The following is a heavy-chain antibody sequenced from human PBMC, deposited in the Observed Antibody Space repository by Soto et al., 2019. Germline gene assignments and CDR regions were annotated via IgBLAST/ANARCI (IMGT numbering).Heavy chain of an antibody. V-gene: IGHV3-64*04. CDR2: ISGDGGST. Sequence: PGGSLRLSCSASRFTFSDYTMHWVRQAPGKGLEYVSAISGDGGSTYYADSVKDRFTISRDNSKNTLYLQMNSLRAEDTAVYYCAYSSTPFDYWGQGTLVTVSS. D-gene: IGHD6-13*01. CDR3: AYSSTPFDY. CDR1: RFTFSDYT. J-gene: IGHJ4*02.